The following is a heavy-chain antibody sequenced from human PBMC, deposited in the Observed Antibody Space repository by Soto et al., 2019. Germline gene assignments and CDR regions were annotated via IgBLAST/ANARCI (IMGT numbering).Heavy chain of an antibody. CDR2: IDYTGST. D-gene: IGHD6-19*01. Sequence: SETLSLTCTVSGGSTGTYYWNWIRQPPGKRLEWIGYIDYTGSTKYNLSLKSRVTLSLDTSKKQLSLKMSSVTAADTAVYYCVRGRRSSGRHDASDIWGQGTMVTVSS. CDR3: VRGRRSSGRHDASDI. V-gene: IGHV4-59*01. J-gene: IGHJ3*02. CDR1: GGSTGTYY.